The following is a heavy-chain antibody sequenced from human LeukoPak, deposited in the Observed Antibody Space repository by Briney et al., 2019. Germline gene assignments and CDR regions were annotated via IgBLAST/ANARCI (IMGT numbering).Heavy chain of an antibody. V-gene: IGHV3-21*01. Sequence: GGSLRLSCAASGFTFSSYSMNWFRQAPGKGLEWVSSISSSSSYIYYADSVKGRFTIPRDNAKNSLYLQMNSLRAEDTAVYYCARPTVHSSAEHWGQGTLVTVSS. CDR3: ARPTVHSSAEH. CDR1: GFTFSSYS. D-gene: IGHD6-6*01. CDR2: ISSSSSYI. J-gene: IGHJ4*02.